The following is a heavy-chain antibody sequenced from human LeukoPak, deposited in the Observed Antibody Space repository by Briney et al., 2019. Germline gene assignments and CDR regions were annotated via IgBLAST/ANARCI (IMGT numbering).Heavy chain of an antibody. J-gene: IGHJ6*02. D-gene: IGHD3-22*01. Sequence: GGSLRLSCAASVFTFISYWMHWVRQAPGKGLLWVSRINSDGSSTRYDASVKARLNTSRDNDKNTLYLQINSLRGEDTAVYYCATDPSPYYYDSSAYGMDVWGHGTTVTVSS. V-gene: IGHV3-74*01. CDR1: VFTFISYW. CDR3: ATDPSPYYYDSSAYGMDV. CDR2: INSDGSST.